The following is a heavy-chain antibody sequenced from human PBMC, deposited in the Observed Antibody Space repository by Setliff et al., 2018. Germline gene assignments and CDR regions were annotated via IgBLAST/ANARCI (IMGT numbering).Heavy chain of an antibody. V-gene: IGHV3-7*03. CDR3: ATSLRGDIDY. Sequence: GSLRLSCAASGFTFSTYWMSWVRQAPGKGLEWVANIKQDGGEKYYVDSVKGRFSISRDNAKNSLYLQMNSLRAEDTALYYCATSLRGDIDYWGQGTLVTVSS. CDR1: GFTFSTYW. CDR2: IKQDGGEK. D-gene: IGHD3-10*01. J-gene: IGHJ4*02.